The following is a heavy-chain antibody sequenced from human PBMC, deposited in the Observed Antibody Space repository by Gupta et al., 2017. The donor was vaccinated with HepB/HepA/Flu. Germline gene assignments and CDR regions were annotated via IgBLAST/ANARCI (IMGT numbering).Heavy chain of an antibody. CDR1: GYTFTSYD. J-gene: IGHJ6*03. CDR3: ARMYYDMLTGYYIYYYMDV. D-gene: IGHD3-9*01. V-gene: IGHV1-8*03. Sequence: QVQLVQSGAEVKKPGASVKVSCKASGYTFTSYDINWVRQATGQGLEWMGWMNPNIGNTGYAQECQGRVTITRNTSISTAYMELSSLRSEDTAVYYCARMYYDMLTGYYIYYYMDVWGKGTTVTVAS. CDR2: MNPNIGNT.